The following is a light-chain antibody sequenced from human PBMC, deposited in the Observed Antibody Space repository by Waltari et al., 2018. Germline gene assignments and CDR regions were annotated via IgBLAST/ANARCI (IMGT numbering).Light chain of an antibody. V-gene: IGKV3-15*01. CDR3: QQYLQWPPAIT. Sequence: ILLTHSPPTLSVSPGVRATLSCRASQNIDTRLAWYQHKPGQAPRLLIYGASTRAADIPARFSGSGFGTDFSLTINSLQSEDFAVYYCQQYLQWPPAITFGPGTRLDFK. CDR2: GAS. CDR1: QNIDTR. J-gene: IGKJ5*01.